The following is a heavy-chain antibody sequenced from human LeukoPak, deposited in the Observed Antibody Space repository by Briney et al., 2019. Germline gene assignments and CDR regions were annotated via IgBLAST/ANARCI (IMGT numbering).Heavy chain of an antibody. V-gene: IGHV3-30*18. J-gene: IGHJ3*02. D-gene: IGHD1-26*01. CDR2: ISYDGSNK. CDR3: AKEWGAGSDAFDI. Sequence: GRFLRLSCAASGFTFSSYGMHWVRQAPGKGLEWVAVISYDGSNKYYADSVKGLFTISRDNSKNTLYLQMNSLRAEDTAVYYCAKEWGAGSDAFDIWGQGTMVTVSS. CDR1: GFTFSSYG.